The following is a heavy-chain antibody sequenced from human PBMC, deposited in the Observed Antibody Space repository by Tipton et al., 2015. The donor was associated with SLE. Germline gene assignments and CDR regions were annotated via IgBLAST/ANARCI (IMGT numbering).Heavy chain of an antibody. V-gene: IGHV3-23*01. CDR2: ITTNDGDT. J-gene: IGHJ4*02. CDR1: GFTFGSYW. CDR3: ATTGPGWYFDY. Sequence: SLRLSCEASGFTFGSYWMNWVRQPPGKGLQWVSLITTNDGDTYYADSVKGRFTISRDNSKDTLYLQMNSLSVEDTAIYYCATTGPGWYFDYWGQGTLVTVSS. D-gene: IGHD1-14*01.